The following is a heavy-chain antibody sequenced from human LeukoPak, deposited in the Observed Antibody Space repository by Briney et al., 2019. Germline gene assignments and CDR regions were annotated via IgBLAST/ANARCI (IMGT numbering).Heavy chain of an antibody. CDR2: ISGSGGST. V-gene: IGHV3-23*01. CDR1: GFTFSSYA. CDR3: ARDMGQQQLVRGELDY. Sequence: GGSLRLSCAASGFTFSSYAMSWVRQAPGKGLEWVSAISGSGGSTYYADSVKGRFTISRDNAKNSLYLQMNSLRAEDTAVYYCARDMGQQQLVRGELDYWGQGTLVTVSS. D-gene: IGHD6-13*01. J-gene: IGHJ4*02.